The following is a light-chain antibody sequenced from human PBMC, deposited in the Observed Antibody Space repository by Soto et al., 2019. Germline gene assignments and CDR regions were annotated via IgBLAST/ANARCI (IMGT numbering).Light chain of an antibody. CDR1: QSVSRN. J-gene: IGKJ3*01. V-gene: IGKV1-39*01. Sequence: DIQMTQSPSSLSASVGDRVTITCRASQSVSRNLNWYQQKPGKAPKLLIYAASSLQSGVPSRFSGSGSGTDFTLTISSLQPEDFATYYCQQSYSTLFTFGPGTKVDTK. CDR2: AAS. CDR3: QQSYSTLFT.